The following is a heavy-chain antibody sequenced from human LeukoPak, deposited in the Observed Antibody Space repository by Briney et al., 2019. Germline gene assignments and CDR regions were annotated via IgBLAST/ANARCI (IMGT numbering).Heavy chain of an antibody. V-gene: IGHV3-66*01. CDR3: ARSYDSSGYRKGRAFDI. Sequence: GGPLRLSCAASGFTVSSNYMSWVRQAPGKGLEWVSVIYSGGSGGSTYYAESVKGRFTISRDNSKNTLYLQMNSLRAEDTAVYYCARSYDSSGYRKGRAFDIWGQGTMVTVSS. D-gene: IGHD3-22*01. J-gene: IGHJ3*02. CDR2: IYSGGSGGST. CDR1: GFTVSSNY.